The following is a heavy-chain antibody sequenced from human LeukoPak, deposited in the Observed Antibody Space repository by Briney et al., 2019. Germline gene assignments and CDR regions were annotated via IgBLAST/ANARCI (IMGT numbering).Heavy chain of an antibody. Sequence: ASMQVSCKASGYTFTGYCMHWVRQAAGQGLEWMGWINPNSGGTNYAQKFQGRVTMTRDTSISTAYMELSRLRSDDTAVYYCARGGVTTWIYYYYYMDVWGKGTTVTVSS. D-gene: IGHD4-17*01. J-gene: IGHJ6*03. CDR3: ARGGVTTWIYYYYYMDV. CDR2: INPNSGGT. V-gene: IGHV1-2*02. CDR1: GYTFTGYC.